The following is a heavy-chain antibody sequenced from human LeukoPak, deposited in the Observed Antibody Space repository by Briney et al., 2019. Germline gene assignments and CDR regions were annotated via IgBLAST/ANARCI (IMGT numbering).Heavy chain of an antibody. V-gene: IGHV4-59*01. CDR3: ARSKGTTVTTRGALSY. J-gene: IGHJ4*02. CDR2: ISYTGST. CDR1: GGSISSYF. D-gene: IGHD4-17*01. Sequence: SETLSLTCTVSGGSISSYFWSWLRQPPGKGLEWIGYISYTGSTSSHPSLKSRVTMSVDTSKNQFSLKLSSVSAADTAVYYCARSKGTTVTTRGALSYWGQGTLVTVSP.